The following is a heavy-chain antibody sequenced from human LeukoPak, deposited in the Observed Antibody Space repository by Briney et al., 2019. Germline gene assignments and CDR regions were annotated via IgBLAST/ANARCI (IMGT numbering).Heavy chain of an antibody. CDR1: GFTFSSYA. Sequence: HPGGSLRLSCAASGFTFSSYAMHWVRQAPGKGLEWVAVISYDGSNKYYADSVKGRFTISRDNSKNTLYLQMNSLRAEDTALYYCAKDTVHLWSSGWSRFDYWGQGTLVTVSS. CDR2: ISYDGSNK. V-gene: IGHV3-30-3*01. J-gene: IGHJ4*02. D-gene: IGHD6-19*01. CDR3: AKDTVHLWSSGWSRFDY.